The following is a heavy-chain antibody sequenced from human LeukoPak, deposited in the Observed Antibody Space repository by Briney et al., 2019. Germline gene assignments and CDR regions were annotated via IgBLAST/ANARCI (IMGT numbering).Heavy chain of an antibody. CDR2: IYHSGTT. J-gene: IGHJ4*02. Sequence: SETLSLTCAVSGDSITSHNWWSWVRQSAGKGLEWIGEIYHSGTTNYSPSLKSRVTISVDKSKNQLSLRLTSVTAADTAVYFCASCLFDYYYFDQWGQGTLVTVSS. D-gene: IGHD3-10*01. CDR3: ASCLFDYYYFDQ. CDR1: GDSITSHNW. V-gene: IGHV4-4*02.